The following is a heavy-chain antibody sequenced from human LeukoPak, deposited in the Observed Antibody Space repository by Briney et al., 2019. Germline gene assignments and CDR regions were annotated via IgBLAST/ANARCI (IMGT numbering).Heavy chain of an antibody. CDR2: IYYSGST. CDR3: AREATSSSWPNEGY. CDR1: GGSISSSSYY. J-gene: IGHJ4*02. Sequence: SETLSLTCTVSGGSISSSSYYWGWIRQPPGKGLEWIGSIYYSGSTYYNPSLKSRVTISVDTSKNQFSLKLSSVTAADTAVYYYAREATSSSWPNEGYWGQGTLVTVSS. D-gene: IGHD6-13*01. V-gene: IGHV4-39*07.